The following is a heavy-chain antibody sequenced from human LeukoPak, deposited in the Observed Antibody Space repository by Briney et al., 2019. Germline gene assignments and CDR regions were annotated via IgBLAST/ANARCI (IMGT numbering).Heavy chain of an antibody. CDR3: ARKYCSSTRCYDYFDY. Sequence: SETLSLTCTVSGGSISSYFWSWIRQPPGKGLEWIGYIYMSGSTNYNPSLKSRVTISVDTSKNQFSLKLSSVTAADTAVYYCARKYCSSTRCYDYFDYWGQGTLVTVSS. V-gene: IGHV4-4*09. CDR2: IYMSGST. CDR1: GGSISSYF. D-gene: IGHD2-2*01. J-gene: IGHJ4*02.